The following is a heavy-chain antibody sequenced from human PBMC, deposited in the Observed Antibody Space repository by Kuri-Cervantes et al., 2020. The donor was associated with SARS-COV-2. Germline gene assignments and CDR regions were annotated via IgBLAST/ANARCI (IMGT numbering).Heavy chain of an antibody. CDR2: SYHSGST. D-gene: IGHD6-19*01. CDR1: GYSISSGHY. V-gene: IGHV4-38-2*01. J-gene: IGHJ6*02. Sequence: SETLSLTCAVSGYSISSGHYWGWIRQHPGKGLEWIGSSYHSGSTYNNPSLQSRVTISVDTSKNQFSLKLGSVTAADTAVYYCAGHTWDRSGWYLCYYGMDVWGQGTRVTVSS. CDR3: AGHTWDRSGWYLCYYGMDV.